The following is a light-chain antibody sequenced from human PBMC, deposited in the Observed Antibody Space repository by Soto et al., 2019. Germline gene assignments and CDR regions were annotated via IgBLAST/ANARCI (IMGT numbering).Light chain of an antibody. CDR2: GAS. V-gene: IGKV3-20*01. CDR1: QSVGSSF. CDR3: QQYGSSPYT. Sequence: EIVLTQSPGTLSLSPGERVILSCRASQSVGSSFLAWYQRRPGQAPRVLIFGASSRATGIPDRFSGSGSGTDFTLTISRLEPEDFAVYYCQQYGSSPYTFGQGTKLEIK. J-gene: IGKJ2*01.